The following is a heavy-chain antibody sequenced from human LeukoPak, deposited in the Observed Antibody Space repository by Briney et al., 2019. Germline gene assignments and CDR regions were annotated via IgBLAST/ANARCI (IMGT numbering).Heavy chain of an antibody. V-gene: IGHV3-21*01. CDR1: GLSLNNYA. Sequence: GGSLRLSCTASGLSLNNYAMSWVRQVPGKGLEWVSASSSSDDGKWYAESVRGRFTISRDNAKDSLYLQMNSLRAEDTAVYYCARGQTTYYYDSSQPHWGQGTLVTVSS. CDR2: SSSSDDGK. D-gene: IGHD3-22*01. J-gene: IGHJ4*02. CDR3: ARGQTTYYYDSSQPH.